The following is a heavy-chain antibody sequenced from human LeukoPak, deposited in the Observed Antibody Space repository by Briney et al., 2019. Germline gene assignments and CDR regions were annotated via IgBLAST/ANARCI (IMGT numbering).Heavy chain of an antibody. D-gene: IGHD3-3*01. V-gene: IGHV3-7*01. CDR1: GFTFSSYW. J-gene: IGHJ5*02. CDR3: AREPAYDFWSGYLLGFDP. CDR2: IKQDGSEK. Sequence: GGSLRLSCAASGFTFSSYWMSWVRQAPWKGLEWVANIKQDGSEKYYVDSVKGRFTISRDNAKNSLYLQMNSLRAEDTAVYYCAREPAYDFWSGYLLGFDPWGQGTLVTVSS.